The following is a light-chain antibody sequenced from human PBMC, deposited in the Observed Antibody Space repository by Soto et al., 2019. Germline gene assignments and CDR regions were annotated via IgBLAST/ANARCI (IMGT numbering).Light chain of an antibody. V-gene: IGLV3-21*04. J-gene: IGLJ1*01. CDR1: NIGSKS. CDR2: YDS. Sequence: SYELTQPPSVSVAPGKTARITCGGNNIGSKSVHWYQQKPGQAPVLVISYDSDRPSGIPERFAGSNSGNTATLTISRVEAGDEDDYYCQVWDSSSDHYVFGTGTKVTVL. CDR3: QVWDSSSDHYV.